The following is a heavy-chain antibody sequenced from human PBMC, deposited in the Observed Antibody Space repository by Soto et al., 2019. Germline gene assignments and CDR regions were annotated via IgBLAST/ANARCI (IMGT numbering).Heavy chain of an antibody. J-gene: IGHJ4*02. Sequence: EVQLLESGGGLVQPGGSLRLSCAASGFTFSSYAMSWVRQAPGKGLEWVSVISGSGDSTYYADSVKGRFTITRDNSKNTLYLHMNSLRAEDTAVDYCAKRSSGSHFDYWGQGTLVTVSS. CDR2: ISGSGDST. D-gene: IGHD3-10*01. V-gene: IGHV3-23*01. CDR3: AKRSSGSHFDY. CDR1: GFTFSSYA.